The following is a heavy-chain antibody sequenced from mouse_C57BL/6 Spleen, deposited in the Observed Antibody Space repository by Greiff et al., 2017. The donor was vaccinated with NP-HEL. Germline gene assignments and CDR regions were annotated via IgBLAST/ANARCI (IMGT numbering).Heavy chain of an antibody. J-gene: IGHJ2*01. D-gene: IGHD2-1*01. Sequence: EVKLVESGGGLVKPGGSLKLSCAASGFTFSSYAMSWVRQTPEKRLEWVATISDVGSYTYYPDNVKGRFTISRDNAKNNLYLQMSHLKSEDTAMYYCARDNYGNPYYFDYWGQGTTLTVSS. CDR3: ARDNYGNPYYFDY. CDR1: GFTFSSYA. V-gene: IGHV5-4*01. CDR2: ISDVGSYT.